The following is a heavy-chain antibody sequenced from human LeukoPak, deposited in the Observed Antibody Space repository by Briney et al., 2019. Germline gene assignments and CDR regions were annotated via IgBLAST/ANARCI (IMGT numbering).Heavy chain of an antibody. CDR2: IYYSGST. V-gene: IGHV4-59*08. Sequence: SETLSLTCTVSGGSISSYYWSWIRQPPGKGLEWIGYIYYSGSTNYNPSLKSRVTISVDTSKNQFSLKLSSVTAADTAVYYCARGGVPFDYWGQGTLVAVSS. CDR1: GGSISSYY. J-gene: IGHJ4*02. CDR3: ARGGVPFDY. D-gene: IGHD1-26*01.